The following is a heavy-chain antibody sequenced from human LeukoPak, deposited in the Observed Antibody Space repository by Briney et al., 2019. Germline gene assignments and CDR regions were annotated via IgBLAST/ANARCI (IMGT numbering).Heavy chain of an antibody. CDR2: ISNSGGST. Sequence: GGSLRLSCAASGFTFITYAMTWVRQAPGKGLEWVSSISNSGGSTYYADSVKGRFTISRDNSKNTLYLQMNSLRAEDTAVYYCAKDRGVVPAAIGNWFDPWGQGTLVTVSS. CDR3: AKDRGVVPAAIGNWFDP. D-gene: IGHD2-2*01. J-gene: IGHJ5*02. V-gene: IGHV3-23*01. CDR1: GFTFITYA.